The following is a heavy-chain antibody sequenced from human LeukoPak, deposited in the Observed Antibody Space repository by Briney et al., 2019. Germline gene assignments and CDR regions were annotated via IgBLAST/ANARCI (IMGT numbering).Heavy chain of an antibody. D-gene: IGHD4-17*01. CDR2: ISDGGGTT. CDR1: GFTFSNAC. J-gene: IGHJ4*02. V-gene: IGHV3-23*01. Sequence: GGSLRLSCAASGFTFSNACMSWVRQAPGKGLEWVSGISDGGGTTNYADAVKGRFTISRDKSKNTLFLQMNSLRAEDTAVYYCAKSYGDYLGYFDSWGQGTLVTVSS. CDR3: AKSYGDYLGYFDS.